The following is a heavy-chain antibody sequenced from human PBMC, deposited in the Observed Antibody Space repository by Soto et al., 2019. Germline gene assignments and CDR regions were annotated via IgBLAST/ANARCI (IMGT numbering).Heavy chain of an antibody. Sequence: SVKVSCKASGGSFRSYAIRWVRQSPGQGLEWMGGIIPIFGTANYAQKFQGRVTITADESTSTAYMELSSLRSEDTAVYYCARCYYDSSQFDYWGQGTLVTVSS. CDR1: GGSFRSYA. V-gene: IGHV1-69*13. D-gene: IGHD3-22*01. CDR3: ARCYYDSSQFDY. J-gene: IGHJ4*02. CDR2: IIPIFGTA.